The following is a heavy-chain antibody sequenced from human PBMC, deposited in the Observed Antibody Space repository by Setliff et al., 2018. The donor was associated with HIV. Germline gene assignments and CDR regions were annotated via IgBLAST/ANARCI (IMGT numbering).Heavy chain of an antibody. D-gene: IGHD3-22*01. J-gene: IGHJ3*02. Sequence: ASVKVSCKAPGYTFPSYGISWVRQAPGQGLEWMGWISAYDGNTNYAQKFQGRVTMTTDTSTSTAYMELRSLRSDDTAVYYCARENTYDSSGWGAFDIWGQGTLVTVSS. CDR2: ISAYDGNT. V-gene: IGHV1-18*01. CDR3: ARENTYDSSGWGAFDI. CDR1: GYTFPSYG.